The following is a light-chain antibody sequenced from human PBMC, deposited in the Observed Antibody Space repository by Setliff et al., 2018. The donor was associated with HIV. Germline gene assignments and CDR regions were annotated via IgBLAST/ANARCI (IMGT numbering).Light chain of an antibody. Sequence: QSALTQPASVPGSPGQSITISCTGTSSDVGAYKYVSWYQQHPGKAPKLIIYDVTERPSGVSNRFSGSKSGNTASLTISGLQTEDEADYYCCSYAGSGTLYVFGTGTKVTVL. CDR1: SSDVGAYKY. V-gene: IGLV2-23*02. J-gene: IGLJ1*01. CDR3: CSYAGSGTLYV. CDR2: DVT.